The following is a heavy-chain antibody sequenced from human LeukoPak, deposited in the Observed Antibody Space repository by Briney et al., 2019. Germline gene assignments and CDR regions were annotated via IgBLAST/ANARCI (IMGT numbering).Heavy chain of an antibody. J-gene: IGHJ3*02. CDR3: ARVGWIQLWLDSFDI. CDR1: GGSISSYY. Sequence: SETLSLTCTVSGGSISSYYWSWIRQPPGKGXXXXXYIYYSGSTNYNPSLKSRVTISVDTFKNQFSLKLSSVTAADTAVYYCARVGWIQLWLDSFDIWGQGTMVTVSS. CDR2: IYYSGST. V-gene: IGHV4-59*01. D-gene: IGHD5-18*01.